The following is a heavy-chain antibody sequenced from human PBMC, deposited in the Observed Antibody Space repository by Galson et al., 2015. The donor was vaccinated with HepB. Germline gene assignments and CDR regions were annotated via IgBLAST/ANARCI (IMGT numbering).Heavy chain of an antibody. CDR3: ARAGGAYGSGSSN. CDR2: ISAYNGNT. D-gene: IGHD3-10*01. V-gene: IGHV1-18*01. CDR1: GYAFISYG. Sequence: SVKVSCKASGYAFISYGISWVRQAPGQGLEWMGWISAYNGNTNYAQKLQGRVTMTTDTSTSTAYMELRSLRSDDTAVYFCARAGGAYGSGSSNWGQGTLVTVSS. J-gene: IGHJ4*02.